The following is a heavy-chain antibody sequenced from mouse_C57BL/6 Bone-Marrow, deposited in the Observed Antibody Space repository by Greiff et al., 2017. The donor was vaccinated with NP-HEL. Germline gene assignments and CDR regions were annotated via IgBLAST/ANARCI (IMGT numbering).Heavy chain of an antibody. J-gene: IGHJ2*01. Sequence: VQLQQPGAELVMPGASVKLSCKASGYTFTSYWMHWVKQRPGQGLEWIGEIDPSDSYTNYNQKFKGKSTLTVDKSSSTAYMQLSSLTSEDSAVYYCARVPGIYYDYDYFDYWGQGTTLTVSS. V-gene: IGHV1-69*01. CDR2: IDPSDSYT. CDR3: ARVPGIYYDYDYFDY. D-gene: IGHD2-4*01. CDR1: GYTFTSYW.